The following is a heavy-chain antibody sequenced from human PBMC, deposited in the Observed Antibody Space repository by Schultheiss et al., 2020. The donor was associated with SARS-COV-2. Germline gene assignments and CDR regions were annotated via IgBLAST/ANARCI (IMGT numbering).Heavy chain of an antibody. CDR2: IWYDGSNK. CDR3: AKGGPGITGTTGDAFDI. J-gene: IGHJ3*02. Sequence: GGSLRLSCAASGFTFSSYGMHWVRQAPGKGLEWVAVIWYDGSNKYYADSVKGRFTISRDNSKNTLYLQMNSLRAEDTAVYYCAKGGPGITGTTGDAFDIWGQGTMVTVSS. CDR1: GFTFSSYG. D-gene: IGHD1-20*01. V-gene: IGHV3-30*02.